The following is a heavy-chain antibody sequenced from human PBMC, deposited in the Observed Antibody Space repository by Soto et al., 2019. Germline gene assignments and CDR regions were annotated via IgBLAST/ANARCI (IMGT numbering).Heavy chain of an antibody. V-gene: IGHV4-38-2*01. Sequence: AETLSLTCAVSGYSISSGYYLGLIRHPPGEVLEWIGSIYHSGSTYYNPSLKSRVTISVDTSKNQFSLKLSSVTAADTAVYYCARLRGTAMAPRAYYYYGMDVWGQGTTVTVSS. J-gene: IGHJ6*02. CDR1: GYSISSGYY. CDR3: ARLRGTAMAPRAYYYYGMDV. D-gene: IGHD5-18*01. CDR2: IYHSGST.